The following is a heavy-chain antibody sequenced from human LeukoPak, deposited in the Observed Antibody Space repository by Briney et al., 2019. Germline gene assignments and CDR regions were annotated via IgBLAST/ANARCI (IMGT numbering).Heavy chain of an antibody. CDR3: ARRGYSGYGPSWFDY. V-gene: IGHV3-74*01. J-gene: IGHJ4*02. CDR2: INSDGSST. Sequence: PGGSLRLSCAASGFTFCSYWMHWVRQAPGKGLVWVSRINSDGSSTSYADSVKGRFTISRDNAKNTLYLQMNSLRAEDTAVYYCARRGYSGYGPSWFDYWGQGTLVTVSS. CDR1: GFTFCSYW. D-gene: IGHD5-12*01.